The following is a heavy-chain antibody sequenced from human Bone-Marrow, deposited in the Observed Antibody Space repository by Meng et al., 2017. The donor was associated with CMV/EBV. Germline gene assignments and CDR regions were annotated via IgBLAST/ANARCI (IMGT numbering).Heavy chain of an antibody. CDR1: GSTFSDCL. J-gene: IGHJ4*02. Sequence: CASSGSTFSDCLLSGSRQAPGKVLGLVSYISSGDNAMYYADSVKGRFTISRDNAKNPLYMQMNSLRAEDTAVYYCAREVASGIFGVDYWGQGTLVTVSS. CDR2: ISSGDNAM. D-gene: IGHD3-3*02. CDR3: AREVASGIFGVDY. V-gene: IGHV3-11*04.